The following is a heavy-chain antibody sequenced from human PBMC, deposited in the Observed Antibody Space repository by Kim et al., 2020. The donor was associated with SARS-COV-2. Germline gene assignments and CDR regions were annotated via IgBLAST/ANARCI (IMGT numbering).Heavy chain of an antibody. D-gene: IGHD3-22*01. CDR1: GFTFSSYA. V-gene: IGHV3-23*01. Sequence: GGSLRLSCAASGFTFSSYAMSWVRQAPGKGLEWVSAISGSGGSTYYADSVKGRFTISRDNSKNTLYLQMNSLRAEDTAVYYCAKDRPLVDSSGYYYVPGPFDYWGQGTLVTVSS. CDR2: ISGSGGST. J-gene: IGHJ4*02. CDR3: AKDRPLVDSSGYYYVPGPFDY.